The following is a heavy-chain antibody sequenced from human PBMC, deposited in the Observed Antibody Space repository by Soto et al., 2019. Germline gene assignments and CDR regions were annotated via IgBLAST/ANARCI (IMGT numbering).Heavy chain of an antibody. Sequence: QVQLVESGGGVVQPGRALRLSCAASGFSFNTSGMHWVRQAPGKGLEWVAVIAFDGSQEFYGDSVRGRFTISRDNSKNTSFLQMKSLTPADTAVYYCATKVRVTNYLYYGMDVWGQGTTVTVSS. CDR3: ATKVRVTNYLYYGMDV. V-gene: IGHV3-30*03. CDR2: IAFDGSQE. J-gene: IGHJ6*02. CDR1: GFSFNTSG. D-gene: IGHD2-21*02.